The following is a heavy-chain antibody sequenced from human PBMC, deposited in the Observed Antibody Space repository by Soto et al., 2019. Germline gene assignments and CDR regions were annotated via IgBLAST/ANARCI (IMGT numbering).Heavy chain of an antibody. Sequence: SETLSLTCTVSGGSISSGDYYWSWIRQPPGKGLEWIGYIYYSGSTYYNPSLKSRVTISVDTSKNQFSLKLSSVTAADTAVYYCAILYSGYDVGYYFDYWGKGTLVPVSS. CDR1: GGSISSGDYY. J-gene: IGHJ4*02. CDR2: IYYSGST. D-gene: IGHD5-12*01. V-gene: IGHV4-30-4*01. CDR3: AILYSGYDVGYYFDY.